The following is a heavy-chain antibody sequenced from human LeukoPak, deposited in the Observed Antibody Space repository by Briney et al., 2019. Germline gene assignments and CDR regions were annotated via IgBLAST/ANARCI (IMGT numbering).Heavy chain of an antibody. D-gene: IGHD6-19*01. CDR1: GFTFSSYW. Sequence: PGGSLRLSCAASGFTFSSYWMSWVRQAPGKGLEWVANIKQDGSEKYYVDSVKGRFTISRDNAKNSLYLQMNSLRAEDTAVYYCAREYSSGWLGWFDPWGQGTLVTASS. J-gene: IGHJ5*02. CDR3: AREYSSGWLGWFDP. V-gene: IGHV3-7*01. CDR2: IKQDGSEK.